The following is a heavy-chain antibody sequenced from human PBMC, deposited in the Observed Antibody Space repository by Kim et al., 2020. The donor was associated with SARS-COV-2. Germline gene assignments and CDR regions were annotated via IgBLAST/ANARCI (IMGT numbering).Heavy chain of an antibody. J-gene: IGHJ6*02. CDR3: ARDGDFYGMDV. D-gene: IGHD7-27*01. V-gene: IGHV4-59*01. CDR1: GGSMSSYY. Sequence: SETLSLTCTVSGGSMSSYYWSWIRQPPGKGLEWIGYFHYSGTTNYNPSLKSRVTISVDTSKNQFSLKLSSVTAADTAVYYCARDGDFYGMDVWGQGTTVTVSS. CDR2: FHYSGTT.